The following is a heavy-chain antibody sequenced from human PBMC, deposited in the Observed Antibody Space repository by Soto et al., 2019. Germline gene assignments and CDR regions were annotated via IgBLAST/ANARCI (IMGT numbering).Heavy chain of an antibody. Sequence: SETLSLTCSLSGGAIGGYYWSWIRQPPGKALEWIGYVSYSGSTDYHPSLKSRVSISIDTSKNQFSLKMISVTAADTAVYYCARLQFGEGFDYWGQGALVTVSS. CDR2: VSYSGST. D-gene: IGHD3-10*01. V-gene: IGHV4-59*08. J-gene: IGHJ4*02. CDR1: GGAIGGYY. CDR3: ARLQFGEGFDY.